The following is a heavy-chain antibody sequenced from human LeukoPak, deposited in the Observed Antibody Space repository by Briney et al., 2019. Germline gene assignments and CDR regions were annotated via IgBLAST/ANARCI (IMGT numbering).Heavy chain of an antibody. V-gene: IGHV3-23*01. CDR2: ISGSGGST. CDR3: AETGDYDVWIGHPNYYVAV. Sequence: GGSLRLSCAASGFTFSSYAMSWVRQAPGKGLEWVSAISGSGGSTYYADSVKGRFTISRDNSKNTLYLQMNSLRAEDTAVYYCAETGDYDVWIGHPNYYVAVWGKGTSVTV. D-gene: IGHD3-3*01. J-gene: IGHJ6*03. CDR1: GFTFSSYA.